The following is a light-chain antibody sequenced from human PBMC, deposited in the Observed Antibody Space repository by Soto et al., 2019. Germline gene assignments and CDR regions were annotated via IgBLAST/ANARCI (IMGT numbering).Light chain of an antibody. V-gene: IGLV2-14*01. Sequence: QSALTQPASVSGSPGQSITISCTETSSDVGAYDYVSWYQQNPGKAPKLIISEVSDRPSGVSNRFSGSKSGNTASLTISGLQAEDEADYFCSSYTTTNTLWVFGGGTKLTVL. J-gene: IGLJ3*02. CDR2: EVS. CDR1: SSDVGAYDY. CDR3: SSYTTTNTLWV.